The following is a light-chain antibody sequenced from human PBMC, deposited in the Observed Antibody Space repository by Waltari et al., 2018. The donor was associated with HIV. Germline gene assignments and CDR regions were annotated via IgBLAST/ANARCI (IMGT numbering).Light chain of an antibody. Sequence: QSALAQPASVSDSPGQSITISCTGTRSYVGNYNLVSLYQQHPGKVPKLIIYEVTKRPSGVSNRFSGSKSGNTASLTISGLQAEDEADYYCCSYAASRSVVFGGGTKLTVL. CDR1: RSYVGNYNL. CDR2: EVT. CDR3: CSYAASRSVV. V-gene: IGLV2-23*02. J-gene: IGLJ2*01.